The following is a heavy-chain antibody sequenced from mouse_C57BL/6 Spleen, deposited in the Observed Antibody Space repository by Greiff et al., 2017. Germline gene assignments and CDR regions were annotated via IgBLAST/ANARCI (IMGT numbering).Heavy chain of an antibody. CDR2: IDPNSGGT. V-gene: IGHV1-72*01. J-gene: IGHJ1*03. CDR1: GYTFTSYW. Sequence: VQLQQPGAELVKPGASVKLSCKASGYTFTSYWMHWVKQRPGRGLEWIGRIDPNSGGTKYNEKFKSKATLTVDKPSSTAYMQLSSLPSEDSAVYYCATNYYGSSYWYFDVWGTGTTVTVSS. D-gene: IGHD1-1*01. CDR3: ATNYYGSSYWYFDV.